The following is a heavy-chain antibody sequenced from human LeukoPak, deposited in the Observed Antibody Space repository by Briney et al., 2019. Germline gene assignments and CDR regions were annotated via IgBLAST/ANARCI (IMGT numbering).Heavy chain of an antibody. Sequence: GGSLRLSCAASGFTFRSYSMHWVRQAPGKGLEWVSYISSTSSTIYYADSVKGRFTISRDNSKNTLFLQMNSLRPDDTAVYYCAKRGHYSLNWYHYFDYWGQGTLVTVSS. CDR1: GFTFRSYS. CDR2: ISSTSSTI. J-gene: IGHJ4*02. V-gene: IGHV3-48*01. CDR3: AKRGHYSLNWYHYFDY. D-gene: IGHD6-13*01.